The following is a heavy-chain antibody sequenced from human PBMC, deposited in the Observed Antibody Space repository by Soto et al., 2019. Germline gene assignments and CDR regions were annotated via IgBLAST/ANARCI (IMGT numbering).Heavy chain of an antibody. CDR2: ISWDSGSI. CDR1: GFTFDDYA. V-gene: IGHV3-9*01. CDR3: AKDLTSVPGSYCDY. D-gene: IGHD1-20*01. J-gene: IGHJ4*02. Sequence: EVQLVESGGGLVQPGRSLRLSCAASGFTFDDYAMHWVRQAPGKGLEWVSGISWDSGSIRYADSVKGRFTISRDNAKNSLYLQMNSLRAEDTALYYCAKDLTSVPGSYCDYWGQGTLVTVSS.